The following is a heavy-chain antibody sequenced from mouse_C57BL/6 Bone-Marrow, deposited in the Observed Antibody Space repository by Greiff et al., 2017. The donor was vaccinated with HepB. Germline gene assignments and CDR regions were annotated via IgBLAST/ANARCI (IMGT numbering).Heavy chain of an antibody. CDR2: IYPRSGNT. CDR1: GYTFTSYG. CDR3: AREVTTGAWFAY. J-gene: IGHJ3*01. D-gene: IGHD2-2*01. Sequence: QVQLQQSGAELARPGASVKLSCKASGYTFTSYGISWVKQRTGQGLEWIGEIYPRSGNTYYNEKFKGKATLTADKSSSTAYMELRSLTSEDSAVYFCAREVTTGAWFAYWGQGTLVTVSA. V-gene: IGHV1-81*01.